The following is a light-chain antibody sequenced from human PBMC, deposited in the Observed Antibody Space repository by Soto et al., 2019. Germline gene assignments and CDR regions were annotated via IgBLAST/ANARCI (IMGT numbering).Light chain of an antibody. CDR1: QSVSSD. CDR3: QQYNTWHPKMA. CDR2: GAS. Sequence: VLTQSPATLSVFPGETATLSCRASQSVSSDLAWYQQRPGQAPRLLIYGASTRATGIPARFRGRGSGTEFRLTISSLQSEDFATYYCQQYNTWHPKMAFGRGTKVEIK. V-gene: IGKV3-15*01. J-gene: IGKJ1*01.